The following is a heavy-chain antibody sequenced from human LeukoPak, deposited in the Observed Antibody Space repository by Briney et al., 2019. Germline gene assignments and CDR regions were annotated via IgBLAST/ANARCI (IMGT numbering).Heavy chain of an antibody. CDR3: ARARGDGYPGVLTNYYYYMDV. V-gene: IGHV1-69*05. CDR1: GGTFSSYA. Sequence: SVKVSCKASGGTFSSYAISWVRQAPGQGLELMGGIIPIFGTANYAQKFRGRVTINTDESTSTAYMELSSLRSEDTAVYSCARARGDGYPGVLTNYYYYMDVWGKGTTVTVSS. J-gene: IGHJ6*03. CDR2: IIPIFGTA. D-gene: IGHD5-24*01.